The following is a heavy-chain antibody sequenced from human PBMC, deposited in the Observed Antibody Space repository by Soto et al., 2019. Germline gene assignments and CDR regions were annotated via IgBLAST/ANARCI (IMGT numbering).Heavy chain of an antibody. J-gene: IGHJ4*02. Sequence: QVQLQESGPGLVKPSETLSLTCTVSGGSISSYYWSWIRQPPGKGLEWIGYIYYSGSTNYNPSLKSRVNISVHTSQNQFSMKLSSVTAADTAVYYCARQYGGSYADYWGQGTLVTVSS. V-gene: IGHV4-59*08. D-gene: IGHD1-26*01. CDR3: ARQYGGSYADY. CDR1: GGSISSYY. CDR2: IYYSGST.